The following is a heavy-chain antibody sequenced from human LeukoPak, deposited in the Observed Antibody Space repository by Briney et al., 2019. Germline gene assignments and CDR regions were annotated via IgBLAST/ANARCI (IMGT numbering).Heavy chain of an antibody. J-gene: IGHJ4*02. CDR3: ARDHYCSSTSCYVSDH. D-gene: IGHD2-2*01. Sequence: RGSLRLSCAASGFTFSSYWMHWVRQAPGKGLVWVSRINSDGSSTSYADSVKGRFTISRDNARNTLYLQLNSLRAEDTAVYYCARDHYCSSTSCYVSDHWGQGTLVTVSS. CDR2: INSDGSST. V-gene: IGHV3-74*01. CDR1: GFTFSSYW.